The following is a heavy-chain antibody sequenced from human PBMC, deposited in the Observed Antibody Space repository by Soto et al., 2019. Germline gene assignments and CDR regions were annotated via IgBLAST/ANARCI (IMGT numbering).Heavy chain of an antibody. V-gene: IGHV1-8*01. CDR1: GYTFLNHD. CDR3: ARGDQFGFGVDY. Sequence: ASVKVSCKASGYTFLNHDINWVRQAPGQGLEWMGWMVPDSGRTGYAKKYQGRVTMTRNTSTSTAYMESNSLTNEDTAVYYCARGDQFGFGVDYWG. CDR2: MVPDSGRT. J-gene: IGHJ4*01. D-gene: IGHD3-10*01.